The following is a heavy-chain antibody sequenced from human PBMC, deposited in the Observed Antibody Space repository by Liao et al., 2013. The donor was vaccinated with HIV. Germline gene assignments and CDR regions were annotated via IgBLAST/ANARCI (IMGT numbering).Heavy chain of an antibody. V-gene: IGHV4-59*11. J-gene: IGHJ3*02. D-gene: IGHD3-22*01. CDR1: GGPINNHY. CDR3: ARDKYSDSSGYYPSDNDAFDI. CDR2: ISYTGST. Sequence: QVQLQESGPGQVKPSETLSLTCSVSGGPINNHYWSWIRQSPGKGLEWIGYISYTGSTNYSPSLKSRVTISVDTSKNQFSLKLSSVTAADTAVYYCARDKYSDSSGYYPSDNDAFDIWGQGTMVTVSS.